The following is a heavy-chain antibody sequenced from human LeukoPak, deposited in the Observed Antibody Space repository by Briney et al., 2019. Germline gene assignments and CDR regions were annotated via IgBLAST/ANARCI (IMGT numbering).Heavy chain of an antibody. CDR2: IYYSGST. D-gene: IGHD3-22*01. CDR3: ARDSLYDSSGYYFLPAWYFDY. V-gene: IGHV4-39*07. J-gene: IGHJ4*02. CDR1: GGSISSSSYY. Sequence: SETLSLTCTVSGGSISSSSYYWGWIRQPPGKGLEWIGSIYYSGSTYYNPSLKSRVTISVDTSKNQFSLKLSSVTAADTAVYYCARDSLYDSSGYYFLPAWYFDYWGQGTLVTVSS.